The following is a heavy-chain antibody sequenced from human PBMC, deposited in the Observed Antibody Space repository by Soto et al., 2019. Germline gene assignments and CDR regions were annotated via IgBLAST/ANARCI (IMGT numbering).Heavy chain of an antibody. D-gene: IGHD1-1*01. Sequence: GASVKVSCKTSGYTFTNHGINWVRQAPGQGLEWMGWINPYNANTNYAQKLQGRVTMTTDTSTSTAYMDLRSLTSDDTAVYYCAREPMESFYFDFWGQGTLVTVSS. J-gene: IGHJ4*02. CDR3: AREPMESFYFDF. V-gene: IGHV1-18*04. CDR2: INPYNANT. CDR1: GYTFTNHG.